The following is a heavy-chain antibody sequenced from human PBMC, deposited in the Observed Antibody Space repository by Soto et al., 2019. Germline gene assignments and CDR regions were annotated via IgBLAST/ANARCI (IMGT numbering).Heavy chain of an antibody. J-gene: IGHJ6*02. CDR3: ACLLYSPTQYYYYYYGMDV. Sequence: ASVKVSCKASGGTFSSYAISWVRQAPGQGLEWMGGIIPIFGTANYAQKFQGRVTITADESTSTAYMELSSLRSEDTAVYYRACLLYSPTQYYYYYYGMDVWGQGTTVTVSS. CDR2: IIPIFGTA. V-gene: IGHV1-69*13. CDR1: GGTFSSYA. D-gene: IGHD2-2*02.